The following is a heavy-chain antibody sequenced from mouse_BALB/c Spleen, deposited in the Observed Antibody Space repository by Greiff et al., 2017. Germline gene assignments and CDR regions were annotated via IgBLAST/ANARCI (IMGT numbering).Heavy chain of an antibody. CDR3: TRREFITTGYFDY. Sequence: QVQLKESGAELVRPGASVKLSCKALGYTFTDYEMHWVKQTPVHGLEWIGAIHPGSGGTAYNQKFKGKATLTADKSSSTAYMELSRLTSGDTAVYYCTRREFITTGYFDYWGQGTTLTVSS. J-gene: IGHJ2*01. V-gene: IGHV1-15*01. D-gene: IGHD1-2*01. CDR1: GYTFTDYE. CDR2: IHPGSGGT.